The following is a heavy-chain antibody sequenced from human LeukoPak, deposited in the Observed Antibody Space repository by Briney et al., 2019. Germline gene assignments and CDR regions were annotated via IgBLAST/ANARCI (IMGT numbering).Heavy chain of an antibody. CDR3: AKPYYYGSRSYMDY. Sequence: GGSLRLSCAASGFTFSSYGMHWVRQAPGKGLEWVAVISYDGSNKGYADSVKGRFTLSRDNSKNTLYLHMNSLRAEDTAVYYCAKPYYYGSRSYMDYWGQGTLVTVSS. CDR1: GFTFSSYG. V-gene: IGHV3-30*18. CDR2: ISYDGSNK. J-gene: IGHJ4*02. D-gene: IGHD3-10*01.